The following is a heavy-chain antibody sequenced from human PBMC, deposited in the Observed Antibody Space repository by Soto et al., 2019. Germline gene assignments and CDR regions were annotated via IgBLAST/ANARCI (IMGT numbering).Heavy chain of an antibody. CDR2: IRSKANSYAT. Sequence: EVQLVESGGGLVQPGGSLKLSCAASGFTFSGSAMHWVRQASGKGLEWVGRIRSKANSYATAYAASVKGRFTISRDDSKTTAYLHMNSLKTEDTAVYYCTSRFLEWLTETLPSYYYYGMDVWGQGTTVTVSS. J-gene: IGHJ6*02. D-gene: IGHD3-3*01. CDR1: GFTFSGSA. CDR3: TSRFLEWLTETLPSYYYYGMDV. V-gene: IGHV3-73*02.